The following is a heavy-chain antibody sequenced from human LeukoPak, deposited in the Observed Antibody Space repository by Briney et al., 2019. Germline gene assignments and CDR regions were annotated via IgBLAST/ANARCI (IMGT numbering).Heavy chain of an antibody. CDR1: GYTFTSYD. V-gene: IGHV1-8*01. CDR3: ARGRAKKHVRYFDWPDAFDI. CDR2: MNPNSGNT. J-gene: IGHJ3*02. D-gene: IGHD3-9*01. Sequence: LWASVKVSCKASGYTFTSYDINWVRQATGQGLEWMGWMNPNSGNTGYAQKFQGRVTITRNTSISTAYMELSSLRSEDTAVYYCARGRAKKHVRYFDWPDAFDIWGQGTMVTVSS.